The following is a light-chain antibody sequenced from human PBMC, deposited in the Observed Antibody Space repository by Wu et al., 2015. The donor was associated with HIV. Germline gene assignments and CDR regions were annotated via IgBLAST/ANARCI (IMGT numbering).Light chain of an antibody. CDR1: QSVSNS. J-gene: IGKJ3*01. CDR3: QHRSSSPGVT. CDR2: GSF. V-gene: IGKV3-15*01. Sequence: EVVMTQSPATLSVSPGERATLSCRTSQSVSNSLAWYQHKPGQGPRLLIYGSFTRASGTPARFSGSGSGTEFTLTTSDIQSEDFAVYYCQHRSSSPGVTFGPGTKVDVK.